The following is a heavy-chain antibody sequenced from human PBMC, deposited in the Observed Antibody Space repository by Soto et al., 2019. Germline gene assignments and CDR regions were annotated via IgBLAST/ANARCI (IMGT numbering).Heavy chain of an antibody. V-gene: IGHV3-15*01. J-gene: IGHJ4*02. CDR1: GFTFRNAW. CDR3: LGLLDY. CDR2: IRSNTDGGTA. Sequence: GGSLRLSCSASGFTFRNAWMSWVRQPPGKGLEWVGRIRSNTDGGTADYCTPVKGRFTISRDDSKSTLYLQMNSLKIEDTGIYYCLGLLDYWGQGTLVTVSS.